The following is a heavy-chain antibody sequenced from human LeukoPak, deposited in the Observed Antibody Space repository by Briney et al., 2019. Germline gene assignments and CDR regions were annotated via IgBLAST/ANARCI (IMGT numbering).Heavy chain of an antibody. CDR3: ARAQQWLVPQPDAFDI. CDR2: IYYSGST. V-gene: IGHV4-59*01. J-gene: IGHJ3*02. Sequence: SETLSLTCTVSGGSISSYYWSWIRQPPGKGLEWIGYIYYSGSTNYNPFLKSRVTISVDTSKNQFSLKLSSVTAADTAVYYCARAQQWLVPQPDAFDIWGQGTMVTVSS. D-gene: IGHD6-19*01. CDR1: GGSISSYY.